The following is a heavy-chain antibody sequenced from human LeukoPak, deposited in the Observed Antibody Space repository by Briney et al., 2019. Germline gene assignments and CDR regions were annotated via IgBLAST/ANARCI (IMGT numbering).Heavy chain of an antibody. CDR3: AKESPHYDY. J-gene: IGHJ4*02. V-gene: IGHV3-23*01. CDR1: GFTFSNYA. CDR2: ISASGDTT. Sequence: GGSLRLSCAASGFTFSNYAMSWVRQVPGKGLEWVSSISASGDTTYYADSVKGRFTISRDNSKNTLYLQMNSLRAEDTAVYYCAKESPHYDYWGQGTLVTVSS.